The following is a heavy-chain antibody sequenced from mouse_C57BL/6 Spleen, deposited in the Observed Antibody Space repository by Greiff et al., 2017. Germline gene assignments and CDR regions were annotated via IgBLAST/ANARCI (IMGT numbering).Heavy chain of an antibody. D-gene: IGHD1-1*01. J-gene: IGHJ3*01. V-gene: IGHV1-50*01. CDR1: GYTFTSYW. CDR3: ARGNYYYGSSYVGFAY. Sequence: VQLQQPGAELVKPGASVKLSCKASGYTFTSYWMQWVKRRPGQGLEWIGEIDPSDSYTNYNQKFKGQATLTVDTSSSTAYMQLSSLTSEDSAVYYCARGNYYYGSSYVGFAYWGQGTLVTVSA. CDR2: IDPSDSYT.